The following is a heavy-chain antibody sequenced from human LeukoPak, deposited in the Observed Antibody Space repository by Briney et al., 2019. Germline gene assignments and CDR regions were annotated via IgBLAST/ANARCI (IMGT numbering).Heavy chain of an antibody. CDR1: GYSFTSYW. CDR3: ARQVVPAAMPPWFDP. J-gene: IGHJ5*02. CDR2: IYPGDSDT. Sequence: GESLKISCKGSGYSFTSYWIGWVRQMPGKGLEWMGIIYPGDSDTRYSPSFQGQVTISADKSISTAYLQWSSLKASDTAMYYCARQVVPAAMPPWFDPWGQGTLVTVSS. V-gene: IGHV5-51*01. D-gene: IGHD2-2*01.